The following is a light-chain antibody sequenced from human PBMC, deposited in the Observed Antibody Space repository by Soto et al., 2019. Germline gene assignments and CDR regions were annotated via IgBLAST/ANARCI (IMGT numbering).Light chain of an antibody. J-gene: IGKJ1*01. CDR1: QSVSSY. CDR2: DAS. CDR3: QQYNDWPQT. V-gene: IGKV3-11*01. Sequence: EIVLTQSPATLSLSPGERATLSCRASQSVSSYLSWYQQKPGQAPRLLIYDASNRATGIPARFSGSGSGTDFTLTISSPEPEDFAVYFCQQYNDWPQTFGQGTKVEIK.